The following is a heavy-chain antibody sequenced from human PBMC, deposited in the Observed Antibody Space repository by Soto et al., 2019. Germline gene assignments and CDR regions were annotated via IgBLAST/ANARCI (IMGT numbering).Heavy chain of an antibody. CDR2: IYYSGST. V-gene: IGHV4-30-4*01. CDR1: GGSISSGDYY. Sequence: QVQLQESGPGLVKPSQTLSLTCTVSGGSISSGDYYWSWIRQPPGKGLEWIGYIYYSGSTYYNPSLKSRVTISVDTSKNQFSLKLSSVTAADTAVYYCASVVSGYGDYPDAFDIWGQGTMVTVSS. D-gene: IGHD4-17*01. J-gene: IGHJ3*02. CDR3: ASVVSGYGDYPDAFDI.